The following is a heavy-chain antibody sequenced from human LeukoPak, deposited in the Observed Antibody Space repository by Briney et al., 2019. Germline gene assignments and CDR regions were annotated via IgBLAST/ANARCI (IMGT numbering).Heavy chain of an antibody. J-gene: IGHJ1*01. V-gene: IGHV4-59*01. Sequence: SETLSLNCTVSGGSISSYYWSWIRQPPGKGLEWIGYIYNSGSTNYNPSLKGRVTISVDTSKNQFSLKLNSVTAADTAVYYCARGEYDPSGYYSGFQYWGQGTLVTVSS. CDR2: IYNSGST. CDR1: GGSISSYY. D-gene: IGHD3-22*01. CDR3: ARGEYDPSGYYSGFQY.